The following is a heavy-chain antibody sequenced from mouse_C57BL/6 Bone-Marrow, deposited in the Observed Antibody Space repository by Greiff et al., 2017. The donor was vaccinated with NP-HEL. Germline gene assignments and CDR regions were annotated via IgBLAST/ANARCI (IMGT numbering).Heavy chain of an antibody. CDR2: IYPGDGDT. CDR3: ARLGSWNDFDY. Sequence: QVQLQQSGAELVKPGASVKISCKASGYAFSSYWMNWVKQRPGKGLEWIGQIYPGDGDTNYNGKFKGKATLTADKSSSTAYMQLSSLTSEDSAVYFCARLGSWNDFDYWGQGTTLTVSS. CDR1: GYAFSSYW. V-gene: IGHV1-80*01. J-gene: IGHJ2*01.